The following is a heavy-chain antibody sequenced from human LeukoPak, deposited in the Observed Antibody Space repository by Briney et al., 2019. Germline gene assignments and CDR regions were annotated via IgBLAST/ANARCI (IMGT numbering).Heavy chain of an antibody. CDR3: ARLVPYNYGYVDY. D-gene: IGHD5-24*01. V-gene: IGHV4-4*02. CDR1: GGSVINTNW. J-gene: IGHJ4*02. CDR2: VHLDGRT. Sequence: SETLSLTCGVSGGSVINTNWWTWVRQPPGKGLEWIGEVHLDGRTNYNPSLESRLTMSVDVSENQVSLKLTSVTAADTAVYYCARLVPYNYGYVDYWGQGTLVTVSS.